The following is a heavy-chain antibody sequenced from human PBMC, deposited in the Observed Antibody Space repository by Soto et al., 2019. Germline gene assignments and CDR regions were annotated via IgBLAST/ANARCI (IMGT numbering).Heavy chain of an antibody. Sequence: WIGWVRQVPGKGLEWMGIIYPGDSDTRYSPSFQGQVTISADKSISTAYLQWSSLKASDTAMYYCARTKGYCSSTSCSKLGAFDIWGQGTMVTVSS. V-gene: IGHV5-51*01. CDR3: ARTKGYCSSTSCSKLGAFDI. J-gene: IGHJ3*02. D-gene: IGHD2-2*01. CDR1: W. CDR2: IYPGDSDT.